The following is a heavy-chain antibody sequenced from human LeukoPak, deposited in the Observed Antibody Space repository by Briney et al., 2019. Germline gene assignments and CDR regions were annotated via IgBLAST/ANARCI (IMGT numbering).Heavy chain of an antibody. Sequence: GESLKISCKGSGYRFTSYWIGWVRQMPGNGLEWMGIIYPGDSDTRYSPSFQGQVTISADKSISTAYLQWSSLRASDTAMYYCATFNDYGDYVSFDYWGQGTLVTVSS. D-gene: IGHD4-17*01. CDR2: IYPGDSDT. CDR1: GYRFTSYW. V-gene: IGHV5-51*01. J-gene: IGHJ4*02. CDR3: ATFNDYGDYVSFDY.